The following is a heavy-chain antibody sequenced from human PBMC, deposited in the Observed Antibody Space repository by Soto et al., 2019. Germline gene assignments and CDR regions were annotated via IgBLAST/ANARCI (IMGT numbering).Heavy chain of an antibody. V-gene: IGHV3-23*01. CDR3: AKGGYSYGWPYYYYGMDV. CDR1: GFTFSSYA. CDR2: ISGSGGST. D-gene: IGHD5-18*01. J-gene: IGHJ6*02. Sequence: GGSLRLSCAASGFTFSSYAMIWVRQAPGKGLEWVSAISGSGGSTYYADSVKGRFTISRDNSKNTLYLQMNSLRAEDTAVYYCAKGGYSYGWPYYYYGMDVWGQGTTVTVSS.